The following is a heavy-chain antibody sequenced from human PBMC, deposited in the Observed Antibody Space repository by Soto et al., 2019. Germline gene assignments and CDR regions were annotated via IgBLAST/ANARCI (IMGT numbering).Heavy chain of an antibody. CDR2: INPFDGSR. J-gene: IGHJ4*02. CDR3: SRVDPGETSPFDH. CDR1: GYIFTSYY. Sequence: QVELVQSGAEVKKPGASVKVSCKASGYIFTSYYLHWVRQAPGQGLEWMGWINPFDGSRMFAQSFQGRVTFPRDTATSTVYMELSGLRSDDTAVYYCSRVDPGETSPFDHWGQGNLVTVSS. V-gene: IGHV1-46*03. D-gene: IGHD3-10*01.